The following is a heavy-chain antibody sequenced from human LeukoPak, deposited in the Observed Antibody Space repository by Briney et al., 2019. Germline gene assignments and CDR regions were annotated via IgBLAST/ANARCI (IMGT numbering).Heavy chain of an antibody. D-gene: IGHD3-10*01. V-gene: IGHV3-30*04. Sequence: GRSLRLSCAASGFTFSSYAMHWVRQAPGKGLEWVAVISYDGSNKYYADSVKGRFTISRDNSKNTLYLQMNSLRAEDTAVYYCARLFGEVTIYDYWGQGTLVTVSS. J-gene: IGHJ4*02. CDR2: ISYDGSNK. CDR3: ARLFGEVTIYDY. CDR1: GFTFSSYA.